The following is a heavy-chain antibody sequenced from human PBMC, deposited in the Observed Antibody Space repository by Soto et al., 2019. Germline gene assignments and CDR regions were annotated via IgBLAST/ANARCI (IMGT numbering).Heavy chain of an antibody. Sequence: EVQLLESGGGLAQPGGSLRLSCAASGFTFSTYAMSWVRQAPGKGLEWVSAISGSGSNSTFYGDSVKGRFPISRDNSKNTLYLQMNSLGAEDTAVYYCAKGAGSCCFAYCGQGTLVTVSS. CDR1: GFTFSTYA. CDR3: AKGAGSCCFAY. D-gene: IGHD2-15*01. J-gene: IGHJ4*02. CDR2: ISGSGSNST. V-gene: IGHV3-23*01.